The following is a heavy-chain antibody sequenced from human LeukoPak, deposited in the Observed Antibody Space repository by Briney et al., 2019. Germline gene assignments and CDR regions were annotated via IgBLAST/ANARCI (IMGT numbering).Heavy chain of an antibody. CDR3: AREGIAAAGTVY. J-gene: IGHJ4*02. D-gene: IGHD6-13*01. CDR2: IIPIFGTA. CDR1: GGTFSSYA. V-gene: IGHV1-69*13. Sequence: ASVKVSCKASGGTFSSYAISWVRQAPGQGLEWMGGIIPIFGTANYAQKFQGRVTITADESTSTAYMELSSLRSEDTAVYYCAREGIAAAGTVYWGQGTLSPSPQ.